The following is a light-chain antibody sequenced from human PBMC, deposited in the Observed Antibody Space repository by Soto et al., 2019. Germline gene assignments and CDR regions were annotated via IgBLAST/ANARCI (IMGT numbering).Light chain of an antibody. CDR2: DAS. J-gene: IGKJ4*01. Sequence: EIVLTQSPGTLSLSPGDRATLSCRASQSVGNKQLAWYQQKSGQAPRLLIFDASNRATGIPARFSGSESGTEFTLTINSLQSEDFAVYYCQQYNMWPLTFGGGTKVDIK. CDR3: QQYNMWPLT. V-gene: IGKV3-15*01. CDR1: QSVGNK.